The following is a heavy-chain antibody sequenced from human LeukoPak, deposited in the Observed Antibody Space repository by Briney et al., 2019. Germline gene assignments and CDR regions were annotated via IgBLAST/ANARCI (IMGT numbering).Heavy chain of an antibody. CDR2: ISGDGGST. D-gene: IGHD6-19*01. V-gene: IGHV3-74*01. CDR1: GFTFSTYW. J-gene: IGHJ4*02. Sequence: GGSLRLSCEASGFTFSTYWMHWVRQAPGKGLVWVSRISGDGGSTNYADSVKGRFTISRDNAKNTLYLQMNSLRSEDTAVYYCARGSRGWSGYWGQGTLVTVSS. CDR3: ARGSRGWSGY.